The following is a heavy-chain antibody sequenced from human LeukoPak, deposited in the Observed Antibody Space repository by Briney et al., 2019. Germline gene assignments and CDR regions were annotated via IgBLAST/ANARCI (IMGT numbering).Heavy chain of an antibody. CDR1: GGSISSSNW. CDR2: IYHSGST. CDR3: TRAHNLNDGPYA. D-gene: IGHD1-1*01. V-gene: IGHV4-4*02. Sequence: PSGTLSLTCAVSGGSISSSNWWSGGRQPPGKGVEWRGEIYHSGSTIYKRSLKSRVTISVDKSKNQCSLKLSSVTAADSAMYNYTRAHNLNDGPYAWSQGTMVTVSS. J-gene: IGHJ3*01.